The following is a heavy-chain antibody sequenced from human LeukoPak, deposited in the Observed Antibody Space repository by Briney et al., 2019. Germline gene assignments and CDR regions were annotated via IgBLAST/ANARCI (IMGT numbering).Heavy chain of an antibody. D-gene: IGHD2-2*01. CDR2: IKHDGSDK. CDR3: ARPSAPD. Sequence: GGSLRLSCVASGFTFSSYWMSWVRQAPGKGLEWVANIKHDGSDKYYVDSVKGRFTISRDNAKNSLYLQMDSLRVEDTAVYYCARPSAPDWGQGTLVTVSP. V-gene: IGHV3-7*01. J-gene: IGHJ4*02. CDR1: GFTFSSYW.